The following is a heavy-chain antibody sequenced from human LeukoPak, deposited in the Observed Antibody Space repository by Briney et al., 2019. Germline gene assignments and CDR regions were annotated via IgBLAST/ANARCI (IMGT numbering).Heavy chain of an antibody. CDR1: GGSFSGYY. CDR2: INHSGST. J-gene: IGHJ4*02. V-gene: IGHV4-34*01. D-gene: IGHD3-16*01. Sequence: SETLSLTCAVYGGSFSGYYWSWIRQPPGKGLEWIGEINHSGSTNYNPSLKSRVTISVDTSKNQFSLKLSSVTAADTAVYYCARGLQIYDYVWGGSDRPLDYWGQGTLVTVSS. CDR3: ARGLQIYDYVWGGSDRPLDY.